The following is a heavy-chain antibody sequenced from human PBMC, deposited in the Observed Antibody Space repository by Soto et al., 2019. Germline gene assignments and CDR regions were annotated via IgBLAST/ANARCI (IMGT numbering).Heavy chain of an antibody. CDR1: GYSFTSYW. CDR2: IYPGDSDT. V-gene: IGHV5-51*01. CDR3: ARHGVVSHNYHYYYAMDV. D-gene: IGHD2-15*01. J-gene: IGHJ6*02. Sequence: EVQLVQSGAEVKKPGESLKISCRGSGYSFTSYWIGWVRQMPGKGLEWMGIIYPGDSDTKYSPSFQGQVTISADKSISTAYLQWSSLKASDTAMYYCARHGVVSHNYHYYYAMDVWGQGTTVTVSS.